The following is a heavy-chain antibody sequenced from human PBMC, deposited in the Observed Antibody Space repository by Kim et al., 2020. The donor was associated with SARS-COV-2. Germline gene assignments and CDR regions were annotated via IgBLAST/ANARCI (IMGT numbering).Heavy chain of an antibody. CDR1: GYTFTSYA. D-gene: IGHD1-26*01. Sequence: ASVKVSCKASGYTFTSYAMNWVRQAPGQGLEWMGWINTNTGNPTYAQGFTGRFVFSLDTSVSTAYLQISSLKAEDTAVYYCARGGQGAAYYYYGMDVWGQGTTVTVSS. J-gene: IGHJ6*02. V-gene: IGHV7-4-1*02. CDR2: INTNTGNP. CDR3: ARGGQGAAYYYYGMDV.